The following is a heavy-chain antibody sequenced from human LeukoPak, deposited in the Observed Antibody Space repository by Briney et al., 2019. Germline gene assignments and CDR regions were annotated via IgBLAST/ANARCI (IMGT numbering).Heavy chain of an antibody. Sequence: GGSLRLSCTVSGFIVSSNSMSWVRQAPGKGLEWVSFIYSDNTHYSDSVKGRFTISRDNSKNTLYLQMNSLRAEDTAVYYCAKRGPGSPQSGKYYFDYWGQGTLVTVSS. CDR3: AKRGPGSPQSGKYYFDY. V-gene: IGHV3-53*01. J-gene: IGHJ4*02. D-gene: IGHD3-10*01. CDR1: GFIVSSNS. CDR2: IYSDNT.